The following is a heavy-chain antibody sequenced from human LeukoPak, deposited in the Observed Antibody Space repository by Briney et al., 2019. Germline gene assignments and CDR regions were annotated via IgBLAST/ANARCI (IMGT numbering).Heavy chain of an antibody. V-gene: IGHV1-2*02. J-gene: IGHJ4*02. CDR1: GYTFTGYY. Sequence: ASVKVSCKASGYTFTGYYMHWVRQAPGQGLEWMGWINPNSGGTNYAQKFQGRVTMTRDKSISTAYMELSSLRSDDTAVYYCARGRNIGVVGAATNLEDCWGQGTLVTVSS. D-gene: IGHD2-15*01. CDR3: ARGRNIGVVGAATNLEDC. CDR2: INPNSGGT.